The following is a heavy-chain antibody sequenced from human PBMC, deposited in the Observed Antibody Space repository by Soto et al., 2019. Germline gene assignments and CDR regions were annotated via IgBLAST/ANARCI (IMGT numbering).Heavy chain of an antibody. J-gene: IGHJ5*02. CDR3: ERGQRFSDWFDP. D-gene: IGHD3-3*01. Sequence: SETLSLTCSVSGGTISGYYWTWIRQPAGKGLEWIGSIYSSGNTKYNPSLQSRVTMTIDTSNNQFSLRLTTVTAADTAADYCERGQRFSDWFDPWGQGTLVTVSS. CDR2: IYSSGNT. V-gene: IGHV4-4*07. CDR1: GGTISGYY.